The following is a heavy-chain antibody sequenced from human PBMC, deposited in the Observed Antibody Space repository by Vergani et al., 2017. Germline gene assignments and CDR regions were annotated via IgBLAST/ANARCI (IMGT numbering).Heavy chain of an antibody. CDR1: GFTFSSYS. D-gene: IGHD4-17*01. V-gene: IGHV3-21*01. CDR3: ASPSTTVSPDY. CDR2: ISSSSSYI. J-gene: IGHJ4*02. Sequence: EVQLVESGGGLVKPGGSLRLSCAASGFTFSSYSMNWVRQAPGKGLEWVSSISSSSSYIYYADSVKGRFSISRDNAKNSLYLQMNSLRAEDTAVYYCASPSTTVSPDYWGQGTLVTVSS.